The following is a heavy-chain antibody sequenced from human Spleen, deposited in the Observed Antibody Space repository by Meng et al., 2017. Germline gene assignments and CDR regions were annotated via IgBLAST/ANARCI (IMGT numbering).Heavy chain of an antibody. V-gene: IGHV1-18*01. J-gene: IGHJ6*02. CDR1: GYTFTSYG. CDR3: AREFVVVPAASALYYYYGMDV. Sequence: ASVKVSCKASGYTFTSYGISWVRQAPGQGLEWMGWISAYNGNTNYAQKLQGRVTMTTDTSTSTAYMELRSLRSDDTAVYYCAREFVVVPAASALYYYYGMDVWGQGTTVTVSS. D-gene: IGHD2-2*01. CDR2: ISAYNGNT.